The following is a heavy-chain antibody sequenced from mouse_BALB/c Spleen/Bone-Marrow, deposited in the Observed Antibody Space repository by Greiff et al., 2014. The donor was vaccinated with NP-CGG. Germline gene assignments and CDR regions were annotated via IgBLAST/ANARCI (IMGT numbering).Heavy chain of an antibody. V-gene: IGHV2-3*01. D-gene: IGHD2-14*01. CDR2: IWGGGSI. CDR3: AKQDYYRYDYAMDY. CDR1: GFSLTSYG. Sequence: VHLVESGTGLVAPSQSLSITCTVSGFSLTSYGVSWVRQPPGKGLEWLGVIWGGGSINYHSALISRLSISKDNSKSQVFLKLNSLQTDDTATYYCAKQDYYRYDYAMDYWGQGTSVTVSS. J-gene: IGHJ4*01.